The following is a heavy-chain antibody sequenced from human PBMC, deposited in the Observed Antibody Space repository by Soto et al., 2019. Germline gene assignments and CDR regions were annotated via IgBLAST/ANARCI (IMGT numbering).Heavy chain of an antibody. D-gene: IGHD3-3*01. CDR1: GGSISSSSYY. J-gene: IGHJ5*02. V-gene: IGHV4-39*02. CDR2: IYYSGST. CDR3: ARDYDFWSPFSPFDP. Sequence: SETLSLTCTVSGGSISSSSYYWGWIRQPPGKGLEWIGSIYYSGSTYYNPSLKSRVTISADTSKNQFSLKLSSVTAADTAVYYCARDYDFWSPFSPFDPWGQGTLVTVSS.